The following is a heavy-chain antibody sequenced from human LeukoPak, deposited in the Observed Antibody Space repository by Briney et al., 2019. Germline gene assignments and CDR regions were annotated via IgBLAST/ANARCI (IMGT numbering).Heavy chain of an antibody. CDR3: ARDFAREFTIDY. Sequence: GSLRLSCAASGFTFSNYNMNWVRQPPGKGLQWVSYISSSSNIIYYADSVKGRFTISRDNAKNSLFLQMNSLRAEDKAVYYCARDFAREFTIDYWGQGTLVTVSS. D-gene: IGHD3-10*01. CDR2: ISSSSNII. V-gene: IGHV3-48*01. CDR1: GFTFSNYN. J-gene: IGHJ4*02.